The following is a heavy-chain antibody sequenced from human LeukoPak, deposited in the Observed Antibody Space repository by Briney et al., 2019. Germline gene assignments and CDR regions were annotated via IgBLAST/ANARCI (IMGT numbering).Heavy chain of an antibody. CDR3: ARGYFDWLNWFDP. Sequence: GRSLRLSCSASGFTFTSYGMHWVRQAPGKGLEWVAVIWYDGSNKYYADSVKGRFTISRDDSKNTLYLQMNSLRAEDTAVYYCARGYFDWLNWFDPWGQGTLVTVSS. V-gene: IGHV3-33*08. CDR2: IWYDGSNK. J-gene: IGHJ5*02. CDR1: GFTFTSYG. D-gene: IGHD3-9*01.